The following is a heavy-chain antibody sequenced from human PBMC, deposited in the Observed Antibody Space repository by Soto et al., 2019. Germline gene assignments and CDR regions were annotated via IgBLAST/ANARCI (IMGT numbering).Heavy chain of an antibody. CDR3: AREGGDEDCSSTSCYFDY. J-gene: IGHJ4*02. CDR2: IIPIFGTA. V-gene: IGHV1-69*01. Sequence: QVQLVQSGAEVKKPGSSVKVSCKASGGTFSSYAISWVRQAPGQGLAWLGGIIPIFGTANYAQKFQGRVTITADECTSTAYMELSSLRSEDTAVYYCAREGGDEDCSSTSCYFDYWGQGTLVTVSS. D-gene: IGHD2-2*01. CDR1: GGTFSSYA.